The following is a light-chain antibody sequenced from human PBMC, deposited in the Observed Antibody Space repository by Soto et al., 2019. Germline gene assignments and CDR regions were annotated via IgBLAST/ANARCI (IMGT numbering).Light chain of an antibody. V-gene: IGKV3-11*01. CDR2: DAA. CDR3: QQRSDWFT. Sequence: EIVLTQSPATLSLSPGERATLSCRASQSVSNFLAWYQQKPGQAPRRLIYDAANRATGIPVRFSGSGSGTDFTLTISSLEPEDFGLYYCQQRSDWFTFGQGTRLEIK. J-gene: IGKJ5*01. CDR1: QSVSNF.